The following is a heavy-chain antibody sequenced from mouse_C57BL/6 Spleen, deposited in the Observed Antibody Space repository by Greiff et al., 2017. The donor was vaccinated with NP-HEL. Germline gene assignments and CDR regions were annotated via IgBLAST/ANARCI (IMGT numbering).Heavy chain of an antibody. CDR3: ARERIYYGNYRGDYYAMDY. V-gene: IGHV1-61*01. CDR2: IYPSDSET. Sequence: QVQLQQPGAELVRPGSSVKLSCKASGYTFTSYWMDWVKQRPGQGLEWIGNIYPSDSETHYNQKFKDKATLTVDKSSSTAYMQLSSLTSEDSAVYYCARERIYYGNYRGDYYAMDYWGQGTSVTVSS. J-gene: IGHJ4*01. D-gene: IGHD2-1*01. CDR1: GYTFTSYW.